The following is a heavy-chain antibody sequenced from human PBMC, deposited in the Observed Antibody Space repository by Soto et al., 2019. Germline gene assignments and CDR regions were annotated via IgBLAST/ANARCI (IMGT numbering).Heavy chain of an antibody. CDR1: GYTFTSYY. V-gene: IGHV1-46*01. J-gene: IGHJ3*02. Sequence: ASVKVSCKASGYTFTSYYMHWVRQAPGQGLEWMGIIDPSGGSTSYAQKFQGRVTMTRDTSTSTVYMELRSLRSDDTAVYYCARCYDYIWGSYRYTADAFDIWGQGTMVTVSS. CDR2: IDPSGGST. D-gene: IGHD3-16*02. CDR3: ARCYDYIWGSYRYTADAFDI.